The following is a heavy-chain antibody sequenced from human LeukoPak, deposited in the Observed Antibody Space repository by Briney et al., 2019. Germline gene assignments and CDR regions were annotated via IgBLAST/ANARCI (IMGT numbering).Heavy chain of an antibody. V-gene: IGHV4-59*01. CDR3: ARDPPGSGSYLDY. Sequence: SETLSLTCAVSGGSINDYYWSWIRQPPGKGLEYIGYIYYSGSTNYNPSLKSRVTISVDTSKNQFSLKLSSVTAADTAVYYCARDPPGSGSYLDYRGQGTLVTVSS. D-gene: IGHD3-10*01. CDR1: GGSINDYY. J-gene: IGHJ4*02. CDR2: IYYSGST.